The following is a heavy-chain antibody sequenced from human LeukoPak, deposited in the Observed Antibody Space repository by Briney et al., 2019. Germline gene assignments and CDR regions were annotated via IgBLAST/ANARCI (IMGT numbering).Heavy chain of an antibody. V-gene: IGHV1-46*01. D-gene: IGHD6-13*01. CDR2: INPTVGDT. CDR1: GYTLTSYY. CDR3: ARYGFSSSWQGGWHAFDI. Sequence: GASVKVSCKASGYTLTSYYMHWVRQAPGQGLEWMGIINPTVGDTIYAQKFHGRVTMTRDMSTSTVYMELSSLRSDDTAVYYCARYGFSSSWQGGWHAFDIWGQGTMVTVSS. J-gene: IGHJ3*02.